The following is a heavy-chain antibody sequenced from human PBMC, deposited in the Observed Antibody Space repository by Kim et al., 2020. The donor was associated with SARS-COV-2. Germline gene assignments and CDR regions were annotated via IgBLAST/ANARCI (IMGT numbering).Heavy chain of an antibody. V-gene: IGHV4-34*01. CDR2: INHSGST. Sequence: SETLSLTCAVYGGSFSGYYWSWIRQPPGKGLEWIGEINHSGSTNYNPSLKSRVTISVDTSKNQFSLKLSSVTAADTAVYYCARAKHPSCTNGVCYNRYYYYYGMDVWGQGTTVTVSS. J-gene: IGHJ6*02. D-gene: IGHD2-8*01. CDR1: GGSFSGYY. CDR3: ARAKHPSCTNGVCYNRYYYYYGMDV.